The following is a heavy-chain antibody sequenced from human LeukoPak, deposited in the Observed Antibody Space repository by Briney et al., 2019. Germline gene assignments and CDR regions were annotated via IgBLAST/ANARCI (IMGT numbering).Heavy chain of an antibody. Sequence: PGGSLRLSCAASGFTFSSYAMSWVRQAPGKGLEWVSGISLDGATTYYAGSVEGRFTISRDNSKNTLYLQMNSLRADDTAVYYCAKGSNNYPDNFDYWGQGTLVTVSS. CDR2: ISLDGATT. CDR3: AKGSNNYPDNFDY. D-gene: IGHD1-1*01. CDR1: GFTFSSYA. V-gene: IGHV3-23*01. J-gene: IGHJ4*02.